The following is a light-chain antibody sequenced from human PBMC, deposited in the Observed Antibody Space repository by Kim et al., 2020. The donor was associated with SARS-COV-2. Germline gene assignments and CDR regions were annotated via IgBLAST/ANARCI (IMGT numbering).Light chain of an antibody. J-gene: IGLJ3*02. Sequence: DKFTCTLGSGHSGYAIAWDRQQPKKGPRYLMKLNSDGSHSKGDGIPDRFSGSSSGAERYLTISSLQSEDEADYYCQTWGTGTNWVFGGGTQLTVL. CDR3: QTWGTGTNWV. CDR2: LNSDGSH. CDR1: SGHSGYA. V-gene: IGLV4-69*01.